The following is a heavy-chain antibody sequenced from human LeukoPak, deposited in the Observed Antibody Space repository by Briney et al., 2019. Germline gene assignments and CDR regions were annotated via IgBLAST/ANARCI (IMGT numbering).Heavy chain of an antibody. CDR1: GFTFDDYG. CDR2: INWNGGST. Sequence: PGGSLRLSCAASGFTFDDYGMSWVRQAPGKGLEWVSGINWNGGSTGYADSVKGRFTISRDNAKNSLYLQMNSLRAEDTALYYCARDNRGSYNYRYWYFDLWGRGTLVTVSS. V-gene: IGHV3-20*04. D-gene: IGHD1-26*01. J-gene: IGHJ2*01. CDR3: ARDNRGSYNYRYWYFDL.